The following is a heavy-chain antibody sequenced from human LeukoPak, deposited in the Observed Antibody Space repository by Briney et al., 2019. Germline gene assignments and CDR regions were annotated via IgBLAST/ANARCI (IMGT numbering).Heavy chain of an antibody. CDR3: ARLATFGGAHYDY. Sequence: PSETLSLTCAVYGGSFSRYYWSWIRQPPGRGLEWLGEINHSGSTNYNPSLRSRVTISVDTSKNQFSLKLSSVTAADTAVYYCARLATFGGAHYDYWGQGTLVTVSS. D-gene: IGHD3-16*01. J-gene: IGHJ4*02. CDR1: GGSFSRYY. V-gene: IGHV4-34*01. CDR2: INHSGST.